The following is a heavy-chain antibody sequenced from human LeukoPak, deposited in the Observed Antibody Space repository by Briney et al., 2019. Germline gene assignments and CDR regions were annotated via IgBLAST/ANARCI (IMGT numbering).Heavy chain of an antibody. J-gene: IGHJ4*02. CDR2: ISYDGSNK. Sequence: PGGSLRLSCAASGFTFSSYAMHWVRQAPGKGLEWVAVISYDGSNKYYADSVKGRFTISRDNSKNTLYLQMNSLRAEDTAVYYCASSTAMVTFDYWGQGTLVTVSS. CDR1: GFTFSSYA. V-gene: IGHV3-30-3*01. D-gene: IGHD5-18*01. CDR3: ASSTAMVTFDY.